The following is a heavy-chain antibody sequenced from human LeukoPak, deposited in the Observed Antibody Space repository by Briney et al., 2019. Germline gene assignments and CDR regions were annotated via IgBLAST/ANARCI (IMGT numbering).Heavy chain of an antibody. Sequence: GGSLRLSCAAPGFTFSGSAMHWVRQASGKGLEWVGRIRSKANSYATAYAASVKGRFTISRDDSKNTLYLQMNSLKTEDTAVYYCTTVGDYGDYYFDYWGQGTLVTVSS. J-gene: IGHJ4*02. D-gene: IGHD4-17*01. CDR3: TTVGDYGDYYFDY. CDR1: GFTFSGSA. V-gene: IGHV3-73*01. CDR2: IRSKANSYAT.